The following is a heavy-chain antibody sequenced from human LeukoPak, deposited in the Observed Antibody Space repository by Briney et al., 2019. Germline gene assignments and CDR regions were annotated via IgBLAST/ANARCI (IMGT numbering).Heavy chain of an antibody. J-gene: IGHJ4*02. CDR3: ARLSTSDTDGNYFDF. V-gene: IGHV4-39*01. CDR2: INYSGRT. Sequence: SETLSLTCTVSGDSITRNTYYWVWVRQPPGRGLEWIGSINYSGRTFYSSSLKSRATISVDTFRNQFSLKVTSVTAADTAVYSCARLSTSDTDGNYFDFWGQGTLVTVSS. D-gene: IGHD1-1*01. CDR1: GDSITRNTYY.